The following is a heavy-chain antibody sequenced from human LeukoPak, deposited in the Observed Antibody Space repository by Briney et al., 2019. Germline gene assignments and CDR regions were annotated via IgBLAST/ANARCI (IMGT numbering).Heavy chain of an antibody. D-gene: IGHD2/OR15-2a*01. CDR2: MNPNSGNT. CDR3: ARAEVSSDSFYHHGMDV. V-gene: IGHV1-8*01. J-gene: IGHJ6*02. CDR1: GYNFRNYD. Sequence: ASVKVSCKASGYNFRNYDINWVRQATGQGLEWMGWMNPNSGNTGYAEKFQGRVTLTTYTSISTAYMEIGSLRSEDTAVYYCARAEVSSDSFYHHGMDVWGQGTTVTVSS.